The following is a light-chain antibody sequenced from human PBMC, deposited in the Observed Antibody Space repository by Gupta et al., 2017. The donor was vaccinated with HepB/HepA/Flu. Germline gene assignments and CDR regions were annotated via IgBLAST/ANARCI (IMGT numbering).Light chain of an antibody. CDR3: QSYDSSLSGWV. J-gene: IGLJ2*01. CDR2: GNS. CDR1: SSNIGAGYD. V-gene: IGLV1-40*01. Sequence: QSVLTQPPSVSGAPGQRVTISCTGSSSNIGAGYDVHWYQQLPGTAPKLLIFGNSNRPSGVPDRFSCSKAGTSASPAITGLQAEDEADYYCQSYDSSLSGWVFGGGTKLTV.